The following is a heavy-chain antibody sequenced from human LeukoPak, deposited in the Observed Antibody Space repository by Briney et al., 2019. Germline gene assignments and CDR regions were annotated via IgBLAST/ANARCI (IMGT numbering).Heavy chain of an antibody. D-gene: IGHD3-22*01. CDR3: ARESDDYDSSGYCPMDV. V-gene: IGHV3-48*01. Sequence: PGGSLRLSCAASGFSLSSYSMNWVRQAPGQGLDWISYISTSDMTIHYADSVKGRFTISRDNGKNSPYLQMNSLRAEDTAVYYCARESDDYDSSGYCPMDVWGKGTTVIVSS. CDR1: GFSLSSYS. CDR2: ISTSDMTI. J-gene: IGHJ6*03.